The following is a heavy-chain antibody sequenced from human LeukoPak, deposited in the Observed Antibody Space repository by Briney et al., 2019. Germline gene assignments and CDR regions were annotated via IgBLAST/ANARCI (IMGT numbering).Heavy chain of an antibody. D-gene: IGHD4-11*01. CDR2: ISSSSSYI. CDR3: ARGYSNYGYAFDI. Sequence: GGSLRLSCAASGFTFSNYSMNWVRQAPGKGLEWVSSISSSSSYIYYADSVKGRFTISRDNAKNSLYLQMNSLRVEETAVYYCARGYSNYGYAFDIWGQGTMVTVSS. V-gene: IGHV3-21*01. CDR1: GFTFSNYS. J-gene: IGHJ3*02.